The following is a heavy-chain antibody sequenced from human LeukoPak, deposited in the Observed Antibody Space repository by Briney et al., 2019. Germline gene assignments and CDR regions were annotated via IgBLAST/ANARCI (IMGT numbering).Heavy chain of an antibody. Sequence: ASVKVSCKASGYTFTSYDINWVRQAPGQGLEWMGWMNPNSGNTGYAQKFQGRVTMTRTTSISTAYMELSSLRSEDTAVYYCARGRRIQLWHRGTYYFDYWGQGTLVTVSS. CDR3: ARGRRIQLWHRGTYYFDY. J-gene: IGHJ4*02. CDR1: GYTFTSYD. V-gene: IGHV1-8*01. CDR2: MNPNSGNT. D-gene: IGHD5-18*01.